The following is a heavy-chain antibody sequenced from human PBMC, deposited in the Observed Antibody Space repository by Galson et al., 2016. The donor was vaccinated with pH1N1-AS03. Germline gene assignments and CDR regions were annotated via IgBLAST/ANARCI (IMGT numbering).Heavy chain of an antibody. CDR3: ARQATPEGWLHYTWFDP. D-gene: IGHD5-24*01. V-gene: IGHV4-39*01. CDR2: VYFRGRT. J-gene: IGHJ5*02. CDR1: GDSMDSSSYH. Sequence: SETLSLTCSVSGDSMDSSSYHWGWIRQPPGKGLEWIGTVYFRGRTYYNPSLNRRVTISVDVSRRHFSLKLKSVSATDTGVYYCARQATPEGWLHYTWFDPWGQGTLVTVSS.